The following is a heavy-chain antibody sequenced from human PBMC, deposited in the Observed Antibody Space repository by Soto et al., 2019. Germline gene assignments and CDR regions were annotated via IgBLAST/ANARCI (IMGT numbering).Heavy chain of an antibody. Sequence: SETLSLTCGVSAGTVASSNWWSWVRQSPGGGLEWIGNVYHTGDTNLNPSLQSRVTISVDKSNNQFSLRLNSLTAADTAVYFCAREIVTAGGNNYFDPWGPGTLVTVS. V-gene: IGHV4-4*02. CDR3: AREIVTAGGNNYFDP. J-gene: IGHJ5*02. D-gene: IGHD2-21*02. CDR1: AGTVASSNW. CDR2: VYHTGDT.